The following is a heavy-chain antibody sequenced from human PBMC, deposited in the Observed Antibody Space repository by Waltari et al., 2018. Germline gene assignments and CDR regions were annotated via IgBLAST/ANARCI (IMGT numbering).Heavy chain of an antibody. CDR1: GGSISSGSYY. J-gene: IGHJ6*02. Sequence: QVQLQESGPGLVKPSQTLSLTCTVSGGSISSGSYYWSWIRQPAGKGLEWIGYIYTSGSTNYNPSLKSRVTISVDTSKNQFSLKLSSVTAADTAVYYCARVSSTSCRTTLSCYGMDVWGQGTTVTVSS. CDR3: ARVSSTSCRTTLSCYGMDV. V-gene: IGHV4-61*09. CDR2: IYTSGST. D-gene: IGHD2-2*01.